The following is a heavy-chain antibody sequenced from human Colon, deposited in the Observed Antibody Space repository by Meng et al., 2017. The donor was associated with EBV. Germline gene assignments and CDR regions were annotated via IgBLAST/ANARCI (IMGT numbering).Heavy chain of an antibody. J-gene: IGHJ4*02. CDR2: IYHSGST. CDR1: GDSVTNGGYS. V-gene: IGHV4-30-2*01. CDR3: ARDTSTWGNKGLDH. D-gene: IGHD7-27*01. Sequence: QRQLQASGSGLVKPSQTLSLTCVVSGDSVTNGGYSWSWIRQPSGKGLEWIGYIYHSGSTKYNPSLKSRVTISVDTSKNQFSLKLSSVTAADTAVYYCARDTSTWGNKGLDHWGQGILVTVSS.